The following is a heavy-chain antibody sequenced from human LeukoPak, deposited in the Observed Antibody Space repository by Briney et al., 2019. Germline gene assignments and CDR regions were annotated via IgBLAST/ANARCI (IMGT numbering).Heavy chain of an antibody. CDR3: ARAESGSTGFDY. CDR1: GFTFSTYP. Sequence: GGSLRLSCIASGFTFSTYPMHWVRQAPGKGLVWVSRINSDGSSTSYADSVKGRFTISRDNAKNTLYLQMNSLRAEDTAVYYCARAESGSTGFDYWGQGTLVTVSS. CDR2: INSDGSST. J-gene: IGHJ4*02. D-gene: IGHD1-26*01. V-gene: IGHV3-74*01.